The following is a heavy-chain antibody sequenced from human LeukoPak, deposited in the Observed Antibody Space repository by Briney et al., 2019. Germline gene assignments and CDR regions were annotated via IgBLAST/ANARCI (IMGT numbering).Heavy chain of an antibody. J-gene: IGHJ5*02. CDR2: ISSSGRTI. CDR1: GFTFSSYD. CDR3: ARDSYSRS. D-gene: IGHD6-13*01. V-gene: IGHV3-48*03. Sequence: PGGSLRLSCAASGFTFSSYDMNWVRQAPGKGLEWVSYISSSGRTIYYADSVKGRFAISRDNAKNSLYPQMNSLRVEDTAVYYCARDSYSRSWGQGTLVTVSS.